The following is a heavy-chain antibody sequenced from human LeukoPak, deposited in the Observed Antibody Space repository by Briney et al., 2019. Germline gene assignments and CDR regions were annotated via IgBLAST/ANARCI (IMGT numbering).Heavy chain of an antibody. CDR3: ARLGSSGWYLLYYFDY. CDR2: IYHSGST. V-gene: IGHV4-38-2*02. CDR1: GYSISSDYY. Sequence: SETLSLTCTVSGYSISSDYYWGWIRQPPGKGLEWIGSIYHSGSTYYNPSLKSRVTISVDTSKNQFSLKLSSVTAADTAVYYCARLGSSGWYLLYYFDYWGQGTLVTVSS. J-gene: IGHJ4*02. D-gene: IGHD6-19*01.